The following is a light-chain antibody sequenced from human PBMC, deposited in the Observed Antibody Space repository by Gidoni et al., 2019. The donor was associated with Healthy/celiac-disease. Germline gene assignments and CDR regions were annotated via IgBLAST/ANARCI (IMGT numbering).Light chain of an antibody. Sequence: YVLPQPPSVSVAPGQTARITCGGNNIGSKSLHWYQQKPGQAPVLVVYDDSDRPSGIPERFSGSNSGNTATLTISRVEAGDEADYYCQVWDSSSDHVVFGGGTKLTVL. J-gene: IGLJ2*01. CDR2: DDS. CDR3: QVWDSSSDHVV. CDR1: NIGSKS. V-gene: IGLV3-21*02.